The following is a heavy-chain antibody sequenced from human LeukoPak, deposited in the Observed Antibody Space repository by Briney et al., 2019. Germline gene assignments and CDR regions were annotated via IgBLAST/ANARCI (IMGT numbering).Heavy chain of an antibody. CDR2: IRYDGTNK. J-gene: IGHJ4*02. V-gene: IGHV3-30*02. CDR3: AKPPDSGYSYGGPLDY. D-gene: IGHD5-18*01. CDR1: GFTFSTYG. Sequence: GGSLRLSCAASGFTFSTYGMHWVRQAPGKGLEWVAFIRYDGTNKYYADSVKGRFTISRDNSKNTLYLQMNGLRVEDTAVYCCAKPPDSGYSYGGPLDYWGQGTLVTVSS.